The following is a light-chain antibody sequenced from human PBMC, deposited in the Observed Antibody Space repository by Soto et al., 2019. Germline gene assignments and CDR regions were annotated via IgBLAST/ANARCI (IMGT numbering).Light chain of an antibody. Sequence: QLTQSPSTLSASIGDRVTITCRASQSVDSRLAWYQQKPGKAPKLLVYDASTLETGVPSRFSGSGSGTEFTLIISGLQPDDSATYYCQQYTNTNNPWMFGQGTKVDIK. J-gene: IGKJ1*01. CDR2: DAS. CDR1: QSVDSR. CDR3: QQYTNTNNPWM. V-gene: IGKV1-5*01.